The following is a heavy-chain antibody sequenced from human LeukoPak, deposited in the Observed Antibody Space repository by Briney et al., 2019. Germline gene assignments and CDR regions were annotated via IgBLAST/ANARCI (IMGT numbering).Heavy chain of an antibody. V-gene: IGHV3-23*01. CDR1: GFTFSTYT. CDR3: AKGEVAPNWFDP. Sequence: PGGSLRLSCAASGFTFSTYTMSWVRQAPGKGLEWVSAISGSGGSTYYADSVKGRFTISRDNSKNTLYLQMNSLRAEDTAVYYCAKGEVAPNWFDPWGQGTLVTVSS. J-gene: IGHJ5*02. CDR2: ISGSGGST.